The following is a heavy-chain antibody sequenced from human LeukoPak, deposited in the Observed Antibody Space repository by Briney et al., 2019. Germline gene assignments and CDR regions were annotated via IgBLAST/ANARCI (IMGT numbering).Heavy chain of an antibody. Sequence: SETLSLTCTVSGGSISSNSYYWGWIRQPPGKGLEWIGYIYHSGSTYYNPSLKSRVTISVDRSKNQFSLKLSSVTAADTAVYYCARGPIVVVPAAKRVGAFDIWGQGTMVTVSS. CDR2: IYHSGST. D-gene: IGHD2-2*01. CDR1: GGSISSNSYY. CDR3: ARGPIVVVPAAKRVGAFDI. V-gene: IGHV4-30-2*01. J-gene: IGHJ3*02.